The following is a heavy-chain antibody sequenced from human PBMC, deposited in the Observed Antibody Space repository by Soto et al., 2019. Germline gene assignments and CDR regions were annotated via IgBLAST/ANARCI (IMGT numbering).Heavy chain of an antibody. V-gene: IGHV3-33*01. Sequence: QVQLVESGGGVVQSGRSLRLSRAASGFAFSTYGMHWVRQAPGKGLEWVAMTWHDGGNKYYADSVKGRFTISRDNSKNTLYLQMNSLRAEDTAVYYCASELDWLLAFVYWGQGTLVTVSS. CDR1: GFAFSTYG. J-gene: IGHJ4*02. CDR3: ASELDWLLAFVY. CDR2: TWHDGGNK. D-gene: IGHD3-9*01.